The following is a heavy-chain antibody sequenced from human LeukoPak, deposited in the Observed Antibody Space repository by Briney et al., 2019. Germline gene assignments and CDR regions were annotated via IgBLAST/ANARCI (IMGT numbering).Heavy chain of an antibody. CDR1: GGSISSYY. CDR3: ARVDTIFGVVIPYFDY. CDR2: IYYSGST. Sequence: PSETLSLTCTVSGGSISSYYWSWIRQPPGKGLEWIGYIYYSGSTNYNPSLKSRVTTSVDTSKNQFSLKLSSVTAADTAVYYCARVDTIFGVVIPYFDYWGQGTLVTVSS. J-gene: IGHJ4*02. V-gene: IGHV4-59*01. D-gene: IGHD3-3*01.